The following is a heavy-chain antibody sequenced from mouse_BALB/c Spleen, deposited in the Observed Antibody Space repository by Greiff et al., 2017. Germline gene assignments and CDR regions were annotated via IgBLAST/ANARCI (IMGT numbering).Heavy chain of an antibody. J-gene: IGHJ3*01. CDR3: ASTDYYGSSYGFAY. D-gene: IGHD1-1*01. CDR1: GDSITSGY. CDR2: ISYSGST. Sequence: EVKLMESGPSLVKPSQTLSLTCSVTGDSITSGYWNWIRKFPGNKLEYMGYISYSGSTYYNPSLKSRISITRDTSKNQYYLQLNSVTTEDTATYYCASTDYYGSSYGFAYWGQGTLVTVSA. V-gene: IGHV3-8*02.